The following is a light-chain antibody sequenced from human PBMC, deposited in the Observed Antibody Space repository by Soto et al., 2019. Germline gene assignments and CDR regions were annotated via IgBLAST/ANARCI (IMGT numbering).Light chain of an antibody. Sequence: QSVLTQPPSASGTPGQRVTISCSGSSPNIGSNTVNWYQQLPGTAPKLLIYSNNQRPSGVPDRFSGSKSGTSASLAISGLQSEDEADYYCQSYDSSVSGSKVFGTGTKVAVL. CDR2: SNN. V-gene: IGLV1-44*01. CDR3: QSYDSSVSGSKV. CDR1: SPNIGSNT. J-gene: IGLJ1*01.